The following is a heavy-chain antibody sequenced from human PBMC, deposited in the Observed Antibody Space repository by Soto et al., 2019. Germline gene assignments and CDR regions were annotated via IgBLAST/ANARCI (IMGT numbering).Heavy chain of an antibody. Sequence: ASVKVSCKASGYTFTSYDINWVRQATGQGLEWMGWMNPNSGNTGYAQKFQGRVTMTRNTSISTAYMELSSLRSEDTAVYYCARGRKRVYCSSTSCYAPYYCYYYMDVWGKGTTVTVSS. CDR3: ARGRKRVYCSSTSCYAPYYCYYYMDV. V-gene: IGHV1-8*01. CDR2: MNPNSGNT. J-gene: IGHJ6*03. D-gene: IGHD2-2*01. CDR1: GYTFTSYD.